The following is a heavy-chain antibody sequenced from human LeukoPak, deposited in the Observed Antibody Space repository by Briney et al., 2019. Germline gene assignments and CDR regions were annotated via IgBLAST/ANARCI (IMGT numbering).Heavy chain of an antibody. D-gene: IGHD6-13*01. CDR3: ARDSTGYSSSWPRGGWFDP. J-gene: IGHJ5*02. Sequence: GGSLRLSCAASGFTFSDYYMSWIRQAPGKGLEWVSYISSSSSYTNYADSVKGRFTISRDNAKNSMYLQMNSLRAEDTAVYYCARDSTGYSSSWPRGGWFDPWGQGTLVTVSS. CDR2: ISSSSSYT. CDR1: GFTFSDYY. V-gene: IGHV3-11*05.